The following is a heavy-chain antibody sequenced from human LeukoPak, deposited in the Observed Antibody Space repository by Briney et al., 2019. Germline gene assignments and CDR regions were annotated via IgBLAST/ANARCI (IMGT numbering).Heavy chain of an antibody. J-gene: IGHJ6*02. D-gene: IGHD3-10*01. CDR2: IYYSGSST. V-gene: IGHV4-59*01. Sequence: SETLSLTCTVSGGSMSGFFWTWIRQPPGRELEWIGSIYYSGSSTKYNPSLKSRVTISVDTSKSQFSLNLNSATAADTAVYYCARISRHFYGSGTNLTPWPAGMDVWGQGTTVTVSS. CDR3: ARISRHFYGSGTNLTPWPAGMDV. CDR1: GGSMSGFF.